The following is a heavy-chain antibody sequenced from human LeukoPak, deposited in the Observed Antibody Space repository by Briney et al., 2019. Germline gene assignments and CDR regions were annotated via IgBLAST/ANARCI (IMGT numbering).Heavy chain of an antibody. CDR2: IYTSGST. Sequence: SETLSLTCTVSGGSISSYYWSWIRQPAGKGLEWIGRIYTSGSTNYNPPLKSRVTMSVDTSKNQCTLKLSSVTAADTAVYYCARGSSIAPFDYWGQGTLVTVSS. CDR1: GGSISSYY. CDR3: ARGSSIAPFDY. J-gene: IGHJ4*02. D-gene: IGHD6-6*01. V-gene: IGHV4-4*07.